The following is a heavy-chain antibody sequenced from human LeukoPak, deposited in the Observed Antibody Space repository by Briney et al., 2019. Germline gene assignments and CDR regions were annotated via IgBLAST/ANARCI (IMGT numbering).Heavy chain of an antibody. Sequence: GGSLRLSCAASGFTFSSYAMSWVRQAPGKGLEWVSCISGSGGSTYYADSVKGRFTISRDNSKNTLYLQMNSLRAEDTAVYYCAKAPTRFIAVAGPFDYWGQGTLVTVSS. CDR2: ISGSGGST. J-gene: IGHJ4*02. CDR3: AKAPTRFIAVAGPFDY. V-gene: IGHV3-23*01. D-gene: IGHD6-19*01. CDR1: GFTFSSYA.